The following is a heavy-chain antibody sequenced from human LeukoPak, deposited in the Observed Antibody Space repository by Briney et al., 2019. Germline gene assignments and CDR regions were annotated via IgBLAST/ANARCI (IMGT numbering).Heavy chain of an antibody. CDR3: ARACGDGYPRYDY. CDR2: IYYSGST. V-gene: IGHV4-39*07. D-gene: IGHD5-24*01. CDR1: GGSISSSSYY. J-gene: IGHJ4*02. Sequence: SETLSLTCTVSGGSISSSSYYWGWIRQPPGKGLEWIGSIYYSGSTYYNPSLKSRVTISVDTSKNQFSLKLSSVTAADTAVYYCARACGDGYPRYDYWGQGTLVTVSS.